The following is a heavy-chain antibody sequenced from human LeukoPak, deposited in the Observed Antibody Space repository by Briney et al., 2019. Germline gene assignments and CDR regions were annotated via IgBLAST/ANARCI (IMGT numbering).Heavy chain of an antibody. Sequence: GGSLRLSCAASGFIFDDYGMSWVRQAPGKGLQWVSGINWNGGSTGYADSVKGRFTISRDNAKNSLYLQMNSLRAEDTAVYYCARGPARHDFWSGYPLGYYYYGMDVWGQGTTVTVSS. CDR3: ARGPARHDFWSGYPLGYYYYGMDV. CDR1: GFIFDDYG. J-gene: IGHJ6*02. V-gene: IGHV3-20*04. D-gene: IGHD3-3*01. CDR2: INWNGGST.